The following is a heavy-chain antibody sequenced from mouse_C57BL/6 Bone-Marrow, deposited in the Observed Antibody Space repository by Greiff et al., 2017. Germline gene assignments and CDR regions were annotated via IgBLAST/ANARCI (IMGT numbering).Heavy chain of an antibody. V-gene: IGHV7-1*01. CDR3: AREDYDGFGLAY. Sequence: EVKLMESGGGLVQSGRSLRLSCATSGFTFSDFYMEWVRQAPGKGLEWIAASRHKANDYTTEYSASVKGRFIVSRDTSQSILYLQMNALRAEDTAIYYGAREDYDGFGLAYWGQGTLVTVSA. J-gene: IGHJ3*01. CDR1: GFTFSDFY. D-gene: IGHD2-3*01. CDR2: SRHKANDYTT.